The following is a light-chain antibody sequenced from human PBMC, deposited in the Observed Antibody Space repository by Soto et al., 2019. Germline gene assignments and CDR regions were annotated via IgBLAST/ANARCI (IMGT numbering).Light chain of an antibody. CDR2: LASDGSH. Sequence: QLVLTQSPSASASLGASVKLTCTLSSVHSGYSIAWHQQQPEEGPRYLMTLASDGSHTRGDGIPHRFSGSSSGAERYLTISSLQSDDEADYYCQTWGTGYVVFGGGTQLTVL. V-gene: IGLV4-69*01. J-gene: IGLJ2*01. CDR1: SVHSGYS. CDR3: QTWGTGYVV.